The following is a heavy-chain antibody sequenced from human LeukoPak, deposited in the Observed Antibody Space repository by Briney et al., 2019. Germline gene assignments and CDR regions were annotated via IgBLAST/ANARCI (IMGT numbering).Heavy chain of an antibody. D-gene: IGHD2-2*01. Sequence: ASVKASCKVSGYSLTGVSKYWVRQAPGKGLEWMGGFDLDGAGETFFAQKFEGRVTMTEDTSTDTVYMELSSLRSDDTAVYYCAMGDPYQLLEYWGQGTLVTVSS. V-gene: IGHV1-24*01. CDR2: FDLDGAGET. J-gene: IGHJ4*02. CDR1: GYSLTGVS. CDR3: AMGDPYQLLEY.